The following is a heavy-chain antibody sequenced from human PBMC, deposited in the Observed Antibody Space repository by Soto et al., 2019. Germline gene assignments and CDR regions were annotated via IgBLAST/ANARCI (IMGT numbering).Heavy chain of an antibody. J-gene: IGHJ3*02. CDR2: IDVGSANA. D-gene: IGHD3-22*01. V-gene: IGHV1-58*01. CDR1: GFTFSSSA. Sequence: ASVKVSCKTSGFTFSSSAVHWVRQARGHRLQWIGWIDVGSANANYAQMLQERVTISRDMSTSTAYMELSSLRPEDTAVYYCASSTMIAPGAFDIWGQGTMVTVSS. CDR3: ASSTMIAPGAFDI.